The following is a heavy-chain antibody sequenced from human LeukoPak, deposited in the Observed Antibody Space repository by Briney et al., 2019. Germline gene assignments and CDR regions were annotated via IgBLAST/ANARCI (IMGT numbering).Heavy chain of an antibody. CDR3: ARGAEMATILS. Sequence: SETLSLTCTVSGGSISSSSYYWGWIRQPPGKGLEWIGEINHSGSTNYNPSLKSRVTISVDTSKNQFSLKLSSVTAADTAVYYCARGAEMATILSWGQGTLVTVSS. J-gene: IGHJ5*02. CDR1: GGSISSSSYY. D-gene: IGHD5-12*01. V-gene: IGHV4-39*07. CDR2: INHSGST.